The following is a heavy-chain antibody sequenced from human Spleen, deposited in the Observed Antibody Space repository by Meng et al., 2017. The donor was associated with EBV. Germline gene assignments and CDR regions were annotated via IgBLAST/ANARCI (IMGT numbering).Heavy chain of an antibody. D-gene: IGHD3-10*01. J-gene: IGHJ4*02. CDR3: ARGPGRGVVARRAFSVGDY. V-gene: IGHV4-34*01. CDR1: VGSFSGFY. Sequence: QVQRRQGGSGWFKPSEPLSLTGAVDVGSFSGFYWSWIRQPPGKGLEWIGEINHSGSTNYNPSLKSRVTISVDTSKKQFSLKLSSVTAADTAVYYCARGPGRGVVARRAFSVGDYWGQGTLVTVSS. CDR2: INHSGST.